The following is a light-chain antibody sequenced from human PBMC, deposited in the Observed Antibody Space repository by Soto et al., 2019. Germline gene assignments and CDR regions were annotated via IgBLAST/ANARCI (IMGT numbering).Light chain of an antibody. CDR1: SSDVGGYNY. V-gene: IGLV2-14*01. J-gene: IGLJ1*01. CDR3: SSYTSSSSYV. CDR2: DVS. Sequence: QSALTQPASVSGSPGQSITISCTGTSSDVGGYNYVSWYQQHPGKAPKLMIYDVSNRPSGVSNRFSGSKSGNMASLTISGLQAEDEADYYCSSYTSSSSYVFGTGTKLT.